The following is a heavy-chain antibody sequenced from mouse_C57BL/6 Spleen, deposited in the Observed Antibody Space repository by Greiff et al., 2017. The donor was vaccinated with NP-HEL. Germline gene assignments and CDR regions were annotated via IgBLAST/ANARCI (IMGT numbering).Heavy chain of an antibody. V-gene: IGHV5-4*01. Sequence: EVQLVESGGGLVKPGGSLKLSCAASGFTFSSYALSWVRQTPDTRLEWVATISDGGSYTSYPDNVQGRFTISRDNAKKDLYLQMSHLKSEDTAMYYCARDYDYDVWFAYWGQGTLVTVSA. CDR2: ISDGGSYT. CDR1: GFTFSSYA. D-gene: IGHD2-4*01. J-gene: IGHJ3*01. CDR3: ARDYDYDVWFAY.